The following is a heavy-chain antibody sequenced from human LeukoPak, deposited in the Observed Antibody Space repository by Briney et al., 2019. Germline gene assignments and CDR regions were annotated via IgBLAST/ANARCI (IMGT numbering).Heavy chain of an antibody. CDR1: GGSINNYY. V-gene: IGHV4-4*07. CDR2: IFTSGST. Sequence: SETLSLTCAVSGGSINNYYWSWIRQPAGKRLEWIGRIFTSGSTNYNASLKSRVTMSVDTSKNQFSLKLRSMTAADTAVYYCARAPVTVKDSFDIWGQGTMVTVSP. D-gene: IGHD4-11*01. CDR3: ARAPVTVKDSFDI. J-gene: IGHJ3*02.